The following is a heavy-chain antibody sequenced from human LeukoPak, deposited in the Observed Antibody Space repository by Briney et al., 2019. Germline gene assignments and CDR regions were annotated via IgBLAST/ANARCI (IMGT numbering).Heavy chain of an antibody. Sequence: LETLSLTCTVSGGSISSYYWSWIRQPPGKGLEWIGYIYYSGSTNYNPSLKSRVTISVDTSKNQFSLKLSSVTAADTAVYYCARGIYYSSTFDYWGQGTLVTVSS. J-gene: IGHJ4*02. V-gene: IGHV4-59*01. CDR1: GGSISSYY. CDR2: IYYSGST. CDR3: ARGIYYSSTFDY. D-gene: IGHD6-19*01.